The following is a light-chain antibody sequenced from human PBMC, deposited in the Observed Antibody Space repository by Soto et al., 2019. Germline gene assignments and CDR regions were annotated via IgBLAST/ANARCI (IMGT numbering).Light chain of an antibody. CDR1: SSNIGAGYD. CDR2: GNT. J-gene: IGLJ1*01. V-gene: IGLV1-40*01. Sequence: SVLTQPPSVPGAPGQRVTISCTGTSSNIGAGYDVHWYQHLPGTAPKLLIYGNTIRPSGVPDRFSGSKSGTSASLAITGLQAEDEADYYCQSYDRSLRGYVFGTGTKVTVL. CDR3: QSYDRSLRGYV.